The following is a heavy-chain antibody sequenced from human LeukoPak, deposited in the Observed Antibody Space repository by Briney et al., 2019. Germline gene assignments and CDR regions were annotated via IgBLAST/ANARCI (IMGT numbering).Heavy chain of an antibody. V-gene: IGHV3-23*01. Sequence: GGSLRLSCAASGFTFSRYAMSWVRQAPGKGLEWVSGISGSGGSTYYADSVKGRFTISRDNSKNTLYLQMNSLRAEDTAVYYCAKDLRSSNYYFFDYWGQGTLVTVSS. CDR1: GFTFSRYA. CDR3: AKDLRSSNYYFFDY. D-gene: IGHD6-13*01. CDR2: ISGSGGST. J-gene: IGHJ4*02.